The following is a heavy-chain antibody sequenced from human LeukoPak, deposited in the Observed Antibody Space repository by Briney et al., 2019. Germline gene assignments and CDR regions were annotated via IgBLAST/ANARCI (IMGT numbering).Heavy chain of an antibody. CDR2: IYTSGST. CDR1: GGSISSYY. Sequence: SETLSLTCTVSGGSISSYYWSWIRQPAGKGLEWIGRIYTSGSTNYNPSLKGRVTMSVDTSKNQFSLKLSSVTAADTAVYYCAKTIHYYGSGSYGGVFDYWGQGTLVTVSS. D-gene: IGHD3-10*01. CDR3: AKTIHYYGSGSYGGVFDY. J-gene: IGHJ4*02. V-gene: IGHV4-4*07.